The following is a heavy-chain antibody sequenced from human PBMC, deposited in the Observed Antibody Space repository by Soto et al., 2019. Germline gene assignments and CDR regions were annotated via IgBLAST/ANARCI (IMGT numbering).Heavy chain of an antibody. D-gene: IGHD4-17*01. V-gene: IGHV3-74*01. CDR2: ASPDGTST. CDR3: TRHGSGDYFLFDP. CDR1: GFTFSGFW. J-gene: IGHJ5*02. Sequence: EVQLVESGGGLVQPGGSLRLSCAASGFTFSGFWMHWVRQDPGKGLVWVSRASPDGTSTSYSDSVKGRFTISRDNAKNTPYMQMNSLRAEDTAVYYCTRHGSGDYFLFDPWGQGTLVTVSS.